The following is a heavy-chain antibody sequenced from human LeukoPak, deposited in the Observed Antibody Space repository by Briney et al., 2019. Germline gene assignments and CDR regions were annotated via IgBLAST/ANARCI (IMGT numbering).Heavy chain of an antibody. CDR3: ARVRDYYDSRGYYFEYFDH. V-gene: IGHV3-23*01. J-gene: IGHJ1*01. Sequence: GGSLRLSCAASGFTFSSYAMSWVRQAPGKGLEWVSTFSGSGGSTHYADSVKGRFTISRDNAKNTLYLQMNSLRAEDTAVYYCARVRDYYDSRGYYFEYFDHWGQGTLVTVSS. CDR1: GFTFSSYA. D-gene: IGHD3-22*01. CDR2: FSGSGGST.